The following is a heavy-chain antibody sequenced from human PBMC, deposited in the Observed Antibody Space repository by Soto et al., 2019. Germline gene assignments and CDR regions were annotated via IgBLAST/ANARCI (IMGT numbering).Heavy chain of an antibody. D-gene: IGHD2-2*01. V-gene: IGHV1-18*04. J-gene: IGHJ6*02. CDR2: ISGYNGNT. CDR1: GYIFSRYG. Sequence: QVQLVQSGPEVRKPGASVKVSCKASGYIFSRYGISWVRQAPGQGLEWMAWISGYNGNTKFGERVQGRVNVTTDTATGTANLEWRALRSDDTAGFSVGREGSAERTCYGLDVWGQGTTVIVSS. CDR3: GREGSAERTCYGLDV.